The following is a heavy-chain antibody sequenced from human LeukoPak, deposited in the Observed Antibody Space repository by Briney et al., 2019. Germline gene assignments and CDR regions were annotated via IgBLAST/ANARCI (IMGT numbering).Heavy chain of an antibody. CDR3: ARVEGGHDY. J-gene: IGHJ4*02. Sequence: GGSLRLSCAASGFTFSSYSVNWVRQAPGKGLEWVSYISSSSSTIYYADSVKGRFTISRDNAKNSLYLQMNSLRAEDTAVYYCARVEGGHDYWGRGTLVTVSS. CDR2: ISSSSSTI. V-gene: IGHV3-48*01. CDR1: GFTFSSYS. D-gene: IGHD2-15*01.